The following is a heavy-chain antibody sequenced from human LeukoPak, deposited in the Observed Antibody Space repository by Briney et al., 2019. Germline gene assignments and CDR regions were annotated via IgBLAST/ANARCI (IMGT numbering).Heavy chain of an antibody. J-gene: IGHJ4*02. V-gene: IGHV4-4*07. CDR2: IYTSGST. Sequence: SETLSLTCTVSGGSISSYYWSWIRQPAGKGLEWIGRIYTSGSTNYNPSLKSRVTMSVDTSKNRFSLKLSSVTAADTAVYYCARDRDEYNYGYYFDYWGQGTLVTVSS. CDR3: ARDRDEYNYGYYFDY. CDR1: GGSISSYY. D-gene: IGHD5-18*01.